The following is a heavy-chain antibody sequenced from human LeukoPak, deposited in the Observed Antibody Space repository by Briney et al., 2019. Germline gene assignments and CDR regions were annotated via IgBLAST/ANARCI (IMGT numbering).Heavy chain of an antibody. D-gene: IGHD3-10*01. Sequence: ASVKVSCKASGGTFSSYAISWVRQAPGQGLEWMGGIIPIFGTANYAQKFQGRVTITTDESTSTAYMELSSLRSEDTAVYYCARGGNYYGSGSYYKSPFDYMDVWGKGTTVTVSS. J-gene: IGHJ6*03. CDR2: IIPIFGTA. CDR3: ARGGNYYGSGSYYKSPFDYMDV. V-gene: IGHV1-69*05. CDR1: GGTFSSYA.